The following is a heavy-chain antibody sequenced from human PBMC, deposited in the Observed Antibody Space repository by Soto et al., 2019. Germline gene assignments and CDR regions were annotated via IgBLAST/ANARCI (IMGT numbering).Heavy chain of an antibody. CDR2: ISAYNGNT. Sequence: ASVKVSCKASGYTFTSYGISWVRQAPGQGLEWMGWISAYNGNTNYAQKHQGRVTMTTDTSTSTAYMELRSLRSDDTAVYYCARDIPRYYYDSSGYYYVDYWGQGTLVTVSS. D-gene: IGHD3-22*01. CDR3: ARDIPRYYYDSSGYYYVDY. J-gene: IGHJ4*02. CDR1: GYTFTSYG. V-gene: IGHV1-18*04.